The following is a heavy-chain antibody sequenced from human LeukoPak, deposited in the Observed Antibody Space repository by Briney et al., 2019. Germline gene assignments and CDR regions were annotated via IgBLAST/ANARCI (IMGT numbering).Heavy chain of an antibody. Sequence: GGSLRLSCAASGFTFSSFSMNWVRQAPGKGLEWVSSFSGSSDYIYYADSMQGRFTISRDNAKSSLYLQMNSLRAEDTAVYYCARSYSSVWQFCDSWGQGVLVTVSS. J-gene: IGHJ4*02. D-gene: IGHD6-19*01. CDR1: GFTFSSFS. V-gene: IGHV3-21*01. CDR3: ARSYSSVWQFCDS. CDR2: FSGSSDYI.